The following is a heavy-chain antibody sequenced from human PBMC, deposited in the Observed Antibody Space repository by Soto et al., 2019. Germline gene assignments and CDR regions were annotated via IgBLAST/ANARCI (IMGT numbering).Heavy chain of an antibody. J-gene: IGHJ4*02. CDR1: GFSVTSNF. V-gene: IGHV3-66*01. D-gene: IGHD5-12*01. CDR3: AGGGMSLFDH. CDR2: IHSGGDT. Sequence: EMQLVESGGGLVQPGGSLRVSCAASGFSVTSNFMSWVRQAPGGGLEWVSTIHSGGDTYYADSVRDRFTISRDNSENTLSLQMNSLRGDDTAVYYCAGGGMSLFDHWGQGTLVTVSS.